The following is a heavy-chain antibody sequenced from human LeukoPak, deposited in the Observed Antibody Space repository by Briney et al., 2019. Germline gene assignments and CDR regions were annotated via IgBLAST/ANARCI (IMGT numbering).Heavy chain of an antibody. CDR3: ARFIVVVPAAEGGWFDP. CDR2: IYHSGST. Sequence: PSETLSLTCTVSGYSISSGYYWGWIRQPPGKGLEWIGSIYHSGSTYYNPSLKSRVTISVDTSKNQFSLKLSSVTAADTAVYYCARFIVVVPAAEGGWFDPWGQGTLVTVSS. J-gene: IGHJ5*02. CDR1: GYSISSGYY. D-gene: IGHD2-2*01. V-gene: IGHV4-38-2*02.